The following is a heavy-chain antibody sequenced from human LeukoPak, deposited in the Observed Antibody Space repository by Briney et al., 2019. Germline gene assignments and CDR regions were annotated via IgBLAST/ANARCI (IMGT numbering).Heavy chain of an antibody. CDR3: AKSRGESRGASNY. V-gene: IGHV3-23*01. CDR1: GFTFSSYA. J-gene: IGHJ4*02. CDR2: ISGSGDTT. Sequence: GGSLRLSCAASGFTFSSYATNWVRQAPGKGLEWVSFISGSGDTTYYADSVKGRFTISRDNSKNTLYLQMNSLRAEDTAVYYCAKSRGESRGASNYWGQGTLVTVSS. D-gene: IGHD1-26*01.